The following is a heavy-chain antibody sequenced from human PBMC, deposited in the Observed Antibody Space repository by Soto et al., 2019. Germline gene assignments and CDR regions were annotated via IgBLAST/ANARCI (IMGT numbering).Heavy chain of an antibody. CDR3: AREMGTIFYD. CDR1: GYTFTSYD. CDR2: ISAYNGNT. Sequence: ASVKVSCKASGYTFTSYDLSWVRQAPGQGLEWMGWISAYNGNTNYAQKLQGRVTMTRDTSARIAYMELGSLRSDDTAVYYCAREMGTIFYDWGQGTLVTVSS. J-gene: IGHJ4*02. V-gene: IGHV1-18*04. D-gene: IGHD1-1*01.